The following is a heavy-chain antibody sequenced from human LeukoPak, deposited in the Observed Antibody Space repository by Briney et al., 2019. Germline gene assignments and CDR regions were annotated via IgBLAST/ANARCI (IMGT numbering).Heavy chain of an antibody. V-gene: IGHV1-24*01. CDR1: GYTLTELS. CDR2: FDPEDGET. Sequence: GASVKVSCKVSGYTLTELSMHWVRQAPGKGLEWMGGFDPEDGETIYAQKFQGRVTMTEDTSTDTAYTELSSLRSEDTAVYYCATKYLAVRQLPPLDPWGQGTLVTVSS. J-gene: IGHJ5*02. D-gene: IGHD6-19*01. CDR3: ATKYLAVRQLPPLDP.